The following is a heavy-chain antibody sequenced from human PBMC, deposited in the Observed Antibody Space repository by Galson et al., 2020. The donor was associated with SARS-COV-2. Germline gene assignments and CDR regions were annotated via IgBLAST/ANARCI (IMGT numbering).Heavy chain of an antibody. Sequence: GGSLRLSCAASGFTFSSYGMHWVRQAPGKGLEWVAVIWYDGSNKYYADSVKGRFTISRDNSKNTLYLQMNSLRAEDTAVYYCATELIAAMSGLDYWGQGTLVTVSS. CDR1: GFTFSSYG. D-gene: IGHD6-6*01. CDR3: ATELIAAMSGLDY. CDR2: IWYDGSNK. V-gene: IGHV3-33*01. J-gene: IGHJ4*02.